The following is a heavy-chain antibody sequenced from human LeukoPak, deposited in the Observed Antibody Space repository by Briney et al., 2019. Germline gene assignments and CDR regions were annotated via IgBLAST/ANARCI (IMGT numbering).Heavy chain of an antibody. J-gene: IGHJ3*02. D-gene: IGHD4-17*01. CDR1: GFTVSSNY. V-gene: IGHV3-66*01. Sequence: GGSLRLSCAASGFTVSSNYMSWVRQAPGKGLEWVSVIYSGGSTYYADSVKGRFTISRDNSKNTLYLQMNSLRAEDTAVYYCAKATTTVTAGAFDIWGQGTMVTVSS. CDR3: AKATTTVTAGAFDI. CDR2: IYSGGST.